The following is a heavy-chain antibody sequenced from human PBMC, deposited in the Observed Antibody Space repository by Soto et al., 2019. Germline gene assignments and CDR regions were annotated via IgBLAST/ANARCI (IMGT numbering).Heavy chain of an antibody. J-gene: IGHJ4*02. CDR3: ARDRATAGIIDY. CDR1: GFTFSSLS. D-gene: IGHD6-13*01. Sequence: QVQLVESGGGVVQPGRSLRLSCEASGFTFSSLSMHWVRQAPGKGLDWVALIWNDGSNKYYADSVKGRFTISRDNSKNTLYLQMNSLRAEDTAVYYCARDRATAGIIDYWGQGTLVTVSS. V-gene: IGHV3-30*19. CDR2: IWNDGSNK.